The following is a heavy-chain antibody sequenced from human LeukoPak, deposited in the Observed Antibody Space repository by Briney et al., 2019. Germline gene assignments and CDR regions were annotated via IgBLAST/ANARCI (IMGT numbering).Heavy chain of an antibody. J-gene: IGHJ4*02. CDR2: ISWNSGSI. CDR3: AKVDYGGNFKPY. D-gene: IGHD4-23*01. V-gene: IGHV3-9*01. Sequence: GGSLRLSCAASGFTFDDYAMHWVRQAPGKGLEWVSGISWNSGSIGYADSVKGRFTISRDNAKNSLYLQMNSLRAEDTALYYCAKVDYGGNFKPYWGQGTLVTVSS. CDR1: GFTFDDYA.